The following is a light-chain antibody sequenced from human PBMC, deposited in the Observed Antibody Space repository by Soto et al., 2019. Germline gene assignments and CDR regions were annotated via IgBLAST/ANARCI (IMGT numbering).Light chain of an antibody. J-gene: IGKJ2*01. CDR2: GAS. CDR1: QSVSSSY. V-gene: IGKV3-20*01. Sequence: EIGLTKSPGTLSLSTGERATLSCRASQSVSSSYLAWYQQKPGQAPRLLIYGASSRATGIPDRFSGSASGTDFTLTISRLETEDFAVYYWQQYGSSPLFTLGQGTKLEIK. CDR3: QQYGSSPLFT.